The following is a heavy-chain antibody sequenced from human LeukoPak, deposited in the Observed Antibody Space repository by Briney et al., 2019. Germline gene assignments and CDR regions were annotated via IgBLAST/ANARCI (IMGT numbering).Heavy chain of an antibody. J-gene: IGHJ4*02. CDR1: GFTFFTYS. CDR2: IKQDGSEK. V-gene: IGHV3-7*01. CDR3: ARRYFDY. Sequence: GGSLRLSCAASGFTFFTYSMHWVRQAPGKGLEWVANIKQDGSEKYYVDSVKGRFTISRDNAKNSLYLQMNSLRAEDTAVYYCARRYFDYWGQGTLVTVSS.